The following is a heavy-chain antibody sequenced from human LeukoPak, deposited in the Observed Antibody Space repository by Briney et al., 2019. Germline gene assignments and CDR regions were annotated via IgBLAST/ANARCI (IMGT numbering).Heavy chain of an antibody. CDR2: INCNSGDA. CDR1: GYSFTEHY. Sequence: ASVQVSCKASGYSFTEHYIYWVRQAPGQGLEWVGRINCNSGDANSAQKFQGRVTMTRDTSISTAYMELSRLRSDDTAVYYCAREGSTFYYYYMDVWGKGTTVTVSS. CDR3: AREGSTFYYYYMDV. J-gene: IGHJ6*03. V-gene: IGHV1-2*02. D-gene: IGHD2-2*01.